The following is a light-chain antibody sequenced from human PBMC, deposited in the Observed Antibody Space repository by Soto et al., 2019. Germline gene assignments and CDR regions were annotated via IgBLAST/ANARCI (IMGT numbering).Light chain of an antibody. CDR3: CSYAGSPRYV. Sequence: HSALTQPRSVSGSLGQSVTISCTGTSSDVGTFNYVSWYQQHLGKAAKVMIYDVSERPSGVPDRFSGSKSGNTASLTISGLQAEDEADYYCCSYAGSPRYVLGTGTKVTVL. V-gene: IGLV2-11*01. CDR1: SSDVGTFNY. CDR2: DVS. J-gene: IGLJ1*01.